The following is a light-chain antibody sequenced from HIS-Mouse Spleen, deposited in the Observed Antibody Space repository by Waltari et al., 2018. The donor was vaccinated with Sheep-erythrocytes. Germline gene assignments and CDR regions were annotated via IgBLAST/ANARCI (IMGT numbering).Light chain of an antibody. CDR1: QSISSG. CDR2: KAS. CDR3: QQYNSYSRT. Sequence: DIQMTQSPSTLSASVGDRVTITCRASQSISSGLAWYQQKQGKAPKLLIYKASSLESGVPSRFSGSGSGTEFTLTISSLQPDDFAAYYCQQYNSYSRTFGQGTKVEIK. V-gene: IGKV1-5*03. J-gene: IGKJ1*01.